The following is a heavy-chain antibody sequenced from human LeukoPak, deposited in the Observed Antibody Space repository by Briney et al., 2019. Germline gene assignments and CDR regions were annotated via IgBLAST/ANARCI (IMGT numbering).Heavy chain of an antibody. D-gene: IGHD3-22*01. Sequence: GGSLRLSCAASGFTFDDYGMSWVRQAPGKGLEWVSGINWNGGSTGYADSVKGRFTISRDNAKNSLYLQMNSLRAEDTALYHCARANYDSSGYYSPLDYWGQGTLVTVSS. CDR1: GFTFDDYG. V-gene: IGHV3-20*01. CDR2: INWNGGST. J-gene: IGHJ4*02. CDR3: ARANYDSSGYYSPLDY.